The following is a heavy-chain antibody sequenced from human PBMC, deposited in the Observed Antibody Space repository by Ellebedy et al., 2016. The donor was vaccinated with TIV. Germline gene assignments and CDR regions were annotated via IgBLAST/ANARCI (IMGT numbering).Heavy chain of an antibody. CDR1: GYTFSDFY. J-gene: IGHJ4*02. CDR3: ARGSVIRGQHLPHEH. CDR2: INPNSGET. D-gene: IGHD6-13*01. Sequence: ASVKVSCXSSGYTFSDFYMHWVRQAPGQGLEWMAWINPNSGETKYAQKFQGRVTLTGDTSISTAYMGLTSLRSDDTAIYYCARGSVIRGQHLPHEHWGQGTLVTVAS. V-gene: IGHV1-2*02.